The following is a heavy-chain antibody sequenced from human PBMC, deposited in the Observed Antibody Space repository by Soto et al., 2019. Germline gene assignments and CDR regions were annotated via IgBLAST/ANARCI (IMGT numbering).Heavy chain of an antibody. CDR1: GGSISSGDYY. CDR3: ARTYYYDSSGYFGFDY. J-gene: IGHJ4*02. D-gene: IGHD3-22*01. Sequence: SETLSLTCTVSGGSISSGDYYWSWIRQPPGKGLEWIGYIYYSGSTYYNPSLKSRVTISVDTSKNQFSLKLSSVTAADTAVYYCARTYYYDSSGYFGFDYWGQGTLVTVSS. V-gene: IGHV4-30-4*01. CDR2: IYYSGST.